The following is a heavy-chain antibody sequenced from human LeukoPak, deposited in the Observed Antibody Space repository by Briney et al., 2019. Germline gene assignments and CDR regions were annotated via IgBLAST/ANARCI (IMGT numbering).Heavy chain of an antibody. V-gene: IGHV4-34*01. Sequence: SETLSLTCAVYGGSLSGYNWFWIRQPPGKGLEWIGKINHSGRTNYNPSLKSRVTISIDKSENRFSVKLTSVTAADSAVYFCARAYYYDSTDYFEDEYWGQGTLVAVSS. J-gene: IGHJ4*02. D-gene: IGHD3-22*01. CDR1: GGSLSGYN. CDR2: INHSGRT. CDR3: ARAYYYDSTDYFEDEY.